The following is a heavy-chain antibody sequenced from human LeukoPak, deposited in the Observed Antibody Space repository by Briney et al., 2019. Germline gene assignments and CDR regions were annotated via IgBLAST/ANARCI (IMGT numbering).Heavy chain of an antibody. CDR3: ARDNAYFDY. CDR2: IYSGGST. CDR1: GFTFSSYE. V-gene: IGHV3-53*01. Sequence: GGSLRLSCAASGFTFSSYEMNWVRQAPGKGLEWVSVIYSGGSTHYADSVKGRFTISRDNSKNTVYFQMNSLRAEDTAVYYCARDNAYFDYWGQGTLVTVSS. J-gene: IGHJ4*02.